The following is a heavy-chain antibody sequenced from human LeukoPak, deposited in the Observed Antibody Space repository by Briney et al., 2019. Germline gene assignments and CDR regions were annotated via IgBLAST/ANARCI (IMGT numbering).Heavy chain of an antibody. V-gene: IGHV3-48*03. Sequence: GGSLRLSCAVSGFTLRSYEMNWVRQAPGKGLEWISYLSSSGTTIYYADSVKGRFTISRDNAKNSLYLQMNSLRVEDTALYFCARETQGLDFWGQGILVTVSS. CDR1: GFTLRSYE. D-gene: IGHD4-23*01. CDR2: LSSSGTTI. CDR3: ARETQGLDF. J-gene: IGHJ4*01.